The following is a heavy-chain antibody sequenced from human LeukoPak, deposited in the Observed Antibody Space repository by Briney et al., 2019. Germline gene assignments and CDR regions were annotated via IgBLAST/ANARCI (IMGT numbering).Heavy chain of an antibody. J-gene: IGHJ5*02. V-gene: IGHV4-59*08. CDR1: GGSISSYY. Sequence: SETLSLTRTVSGGSISSYYWSWIRQPPGKGLEWIGYIYYSGSTNYNPSLKSRVTISVDTSKNQFSLKLSSVTAADTAVYYCARLSITMVRGVNLFDPWGQGTLVTVSS. CDR2: IYYSGST. D-gene: IGHD3-10*01. CDR3: ARLSITMVRGVNLFDP.